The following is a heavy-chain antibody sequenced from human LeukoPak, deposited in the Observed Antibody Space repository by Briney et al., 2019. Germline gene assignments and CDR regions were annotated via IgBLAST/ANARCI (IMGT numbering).Heavy chain of an antibody. D-gene: IGHD3-22*01. CDR1: GGSISSYY. CDR3: ARSSTYYDSSGYYDWFDP. Sequence: SETLSLTCTVSGGSISSYYWSWIRQPPGKGLEWVGYIYYSGSTNYNPSLKSRVTISVDTSKNQFSLKLSSVTAADTAVYYCARSSTYYDSSGYYDWFDPWGQGTLATVSS. J-gene: IGHJ5*02. CDR2: IYYSGST. V-gene: IGHV4-59*01.